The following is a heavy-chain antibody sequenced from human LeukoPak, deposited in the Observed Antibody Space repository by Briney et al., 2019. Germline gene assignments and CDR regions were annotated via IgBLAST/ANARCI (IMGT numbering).Heavy chain of an antibody. J-gene: IGHJ4*02. CDR3: ARAHSGSYSPLDY. V-gene: IGHV1-8*03. CDR2: MNPNSGNT. Sequence: ASVKVSCKASGYTFTSYDINWVRQATGQGREWMGWMNPNSGNTGYAQKFQGRVTITRNTSISTAYMELSSLRSEDTAVYYCARAHSGSYSPLDYWGQGTLVTVSS. CDR1: GYTFTSYD. D-gene: IGHD1-26*01.